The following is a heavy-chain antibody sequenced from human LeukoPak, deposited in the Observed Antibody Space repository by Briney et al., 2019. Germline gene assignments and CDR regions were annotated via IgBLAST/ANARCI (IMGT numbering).Heavy chain of an antibody. D-gene: IGHD3-10*01. CDR2: ISGSGGST. J-gene: IGHJ3*02. CDR3: AKLWFGELSTPDAFDI. CDR1: GFTFSSYA. V-gene: IGHV3-23*01. Sequence: PGGSLRLSCAASGFTFSSYAMSWVRQAPGKGLEWVSAISGSGGSTYYADSVKGRFTISRDNSKNTLYLQMNSLRAEDTAVYYCAKLWFGELSTPDAFDIWGQGTMVTVSS.